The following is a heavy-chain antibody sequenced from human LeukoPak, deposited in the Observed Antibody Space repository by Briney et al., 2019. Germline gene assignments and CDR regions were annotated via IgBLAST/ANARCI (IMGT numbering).Heavy chain of an antibody. D-gene: IGHD2-2*01. CDR2: INPNSGDT. V-gene: IGHV1-2*06. J-gene: IGHJ4*02. CDR1: GYTLTGYH. Sequence: ASVKVSCKASGYTLTGYHMHWVRQAPGQGLEWMGRINPNSGDTNYTQKFQGRVTMTRDTSISTAYMELSRLRSDDTAVYYCARDYCSSTSCLFDYWGQGTLVTVSS. CDR3: ARDYCSSTSCLFDY.